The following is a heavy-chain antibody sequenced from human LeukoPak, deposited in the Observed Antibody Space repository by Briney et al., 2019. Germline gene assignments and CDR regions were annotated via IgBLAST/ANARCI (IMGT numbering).Heavy chain of an antibody. CDR3: AKDREEGSSSWYEFDY. CDR1: GFTFSSYA. D-gene: IGHD6-13*01. V-gene: IGHV3-23*01. J-gene: IGHJ4*02. Sequence: GRPLRLSCAASGFTFSSYAMSWVRQAPGKGLEWVSAISGSGGSTYYADSVKGRFTISRDNSKNTLYLQMNSLRAEDTAVYYCAKDREEGSSSWYEFDYWGQGTLVTVSS. CDR2: ISGSGGST.